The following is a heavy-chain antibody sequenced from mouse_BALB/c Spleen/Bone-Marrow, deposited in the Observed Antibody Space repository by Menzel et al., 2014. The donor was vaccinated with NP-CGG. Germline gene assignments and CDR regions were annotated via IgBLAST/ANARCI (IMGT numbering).Heavy chain of an antibody. V-gene: IGHV1-7*01. CDR3: TRSTGAMDD. Sequence: QVQLQQSGAELAKPGASVKLSCKASDYTFTSYWMHWVKQRPGQGLEWIGYINPSTGYTEYNQNFKDKATLTADKSSITAYMQLSSQTSEDSAVYYCTRSTGAMDDWGQGTSVTVSS. D-gene: IGHD3-2*01. CDR1: DYTFTSYW. J-gene: IGHJ4*01. CDR2: INPSTGYT.